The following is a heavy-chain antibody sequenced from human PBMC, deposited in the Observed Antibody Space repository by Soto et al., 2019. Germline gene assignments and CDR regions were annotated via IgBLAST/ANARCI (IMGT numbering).Heavy chain of an antibody. CDR2: LNPNSGGI. V-gene: IGHV1-2*02. J-gene: IGHJ4*02. CDR1: GYTFRDYY. D-gene: IGHD3-9*01. CDR3: ARFGRAQSQYYDILTGYYEYYFDY. Sequence: ASVKVSCKASGYTFRDYYIHWVRQAPGQGPEWMGWLNPNSGGINYAEKFQGRVTMTRDTSTSTAYMELRSLRSDDTAVYYCARFGRAQSQYYDILTGYYEYYFDYWGQGTLVTVSS.